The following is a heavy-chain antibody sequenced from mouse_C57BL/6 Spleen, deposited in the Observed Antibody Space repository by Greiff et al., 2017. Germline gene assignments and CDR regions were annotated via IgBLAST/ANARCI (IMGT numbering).Heavy chain of an antibody. J-gene: IGHJ4*01. CDR2: IYPGDGDT. CDR3: AGTAQANYAMDY. Sequence: VMLVESGPELVKPGASVKISCKASGYAFSSSWMNWVKQRPGKGLEWIGRIYPGDGDTNYNGKFKGKATLTADKSSSTAYMQLSSLTSEDSAVYFCAGTAQANYAMDYWGQGTSVTVSS. CDR1: GYAFSSSW. V-gene: IGHV1-82*01. D-gene: IGHD3-2*02.